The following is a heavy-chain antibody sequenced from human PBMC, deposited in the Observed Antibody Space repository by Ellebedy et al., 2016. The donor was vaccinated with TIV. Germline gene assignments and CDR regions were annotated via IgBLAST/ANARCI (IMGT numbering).Heavy chain of an antibody. D-gene: IGHD6-19*01. Sequence: GESLKISCAASGFTFNSYAMHWVRQAPGKGLEWVAVISYDGNSKYYADSVKGRFTISRDNSMTTLDLEMNSLRAEDTAVYYCARDLDKSSGWYGGAAYWGQGTLVTVSS. CDR2: ISYDGNSK. V-gene: IGHV3-30-3*01. J-gene: IGHJ4*02. CDR3: ARDLDKSSGWYGGAAY. CDR1: GFTFNSYA.